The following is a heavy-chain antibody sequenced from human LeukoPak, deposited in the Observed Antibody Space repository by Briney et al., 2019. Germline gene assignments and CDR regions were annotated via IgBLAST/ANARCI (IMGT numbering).Heavy chain of an antibody. CDR2: IRNKANNYAT. CDR3: ARHGDGDDVSGYTDF. V-gene: IGHV3-73*01. D-gene: IGHD3-22*01. Sequence: LPAVSLRRSCAASGFTFSASAMHWVRHTSGKGLEWVGRIRNKANNYATLYAASVKGRFTISRDDSKRTAFLQMNSLKTDDAAVYYCARHGDGDDVSGYTDFWGHGTLVTVSS. CDR1: GFTFSASA. J-gene: IGHJ4*01.